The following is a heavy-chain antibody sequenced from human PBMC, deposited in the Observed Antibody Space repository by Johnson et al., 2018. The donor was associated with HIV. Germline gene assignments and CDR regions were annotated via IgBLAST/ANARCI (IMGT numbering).Heavy chain of an antibody. J-gene: IGHJ3*02. Sequence: QVQLVESGGGLVQPGGSLRLSCAASGFTFSSYAMHWVRQAPGKGLARVAVISYDGRNKYYAASVKGRFTISRDNSKHTLYLPMNSRRAEDTAVYFCAIEPIIAAAGGDGAFDIWCRGTMLTVSS. CDR3: AIEPIIAAAGGDGAFDI. V-gene: IGHV3-30-3*01. D-gene: IGHD6-13*01. CDR2: ISYDGRNK. CDR1: GFTFSSYA.